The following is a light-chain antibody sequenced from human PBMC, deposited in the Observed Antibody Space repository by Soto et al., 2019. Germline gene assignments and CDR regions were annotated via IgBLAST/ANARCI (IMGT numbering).Light chain of an antibody. J-gene: IGKJ4*01. V-gene: IGKV3-11*01. Sequence: EIVLTQSPATLCLSPGERATLSCRASQSVSSYFAWYQQKPGQAPRLLIYDASNRATGIPARFSGSGSGTDFTLTISSLQPEDFATYYCQQSYSTPLTFGGGTKVDIK. CDR3: QQSYSTPLT. CDR2: DAS. CDR1: QSVSSY.